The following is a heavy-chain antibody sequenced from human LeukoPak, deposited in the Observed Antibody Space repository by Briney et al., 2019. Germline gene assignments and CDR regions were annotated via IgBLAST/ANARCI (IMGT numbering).Heavy chain of an antibody. CDR2: IRSKAYSGTT. CDR3: IRVVRSKTCCSGGNCYSGGFDY. J-gene: IGHJ4*02. CDR1: GFTFGDYA. Sequence: PGRSLRLSCIGSGFTFGDYAMSWVRQAPGKGLQWVSFIRSKAYSGTTEYAASVKGRFTMSRDDSKSIAYLQMNSLRTEDTAVYYCIRVVRSKTCCSGGNCYSGGFDYWGQGTLVTVSS. D-gene: IGHD2-15*01. V-gene: IGHV3-49*04.